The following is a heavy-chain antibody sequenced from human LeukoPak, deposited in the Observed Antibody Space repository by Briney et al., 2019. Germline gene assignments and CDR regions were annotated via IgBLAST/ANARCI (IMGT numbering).Heavy chain of an antibody. CDR3: ARLVGTYGSGNYWVDY. CDR1: GFTFSDSY. CDR2: ISSSSTYT. V-gene: IGHV3-11*03. Sequence: PGGSLRLSCAASGFTFSDSYMTWIRQAPGKGLEWVSYISSSSTYTTYADSVRGRFAISRDNAKNSLYLQMDRLRAEDTAVYYCARLVGTYGSGNYWVDYWGQGTLVTVSS. D-gene: IGHD3-10*01. J-gene: IGHJ4*02.